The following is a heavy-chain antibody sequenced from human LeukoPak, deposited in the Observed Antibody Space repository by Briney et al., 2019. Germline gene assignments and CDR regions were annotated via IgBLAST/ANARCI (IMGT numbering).Heavy chain of an antibody. V-gene: IGHV3-33*01. J-gene: IGHJ6*03. Sequence: EPGGSLRLSCAASGFTFSSYGMHWVRQAPGKGLEWVAVIWYDGSNKYYADSVKGRFTISRDNSKNTLYLQMNSLRAEDTAAYYCARSLATVYYYMDVWGKGTTVTVSS. CDR3: ARSLATVYYYMDV. CDR2: IWYDGSNK. CDR1: GFTFSSYG. D-gene: IGHD4-17*01.